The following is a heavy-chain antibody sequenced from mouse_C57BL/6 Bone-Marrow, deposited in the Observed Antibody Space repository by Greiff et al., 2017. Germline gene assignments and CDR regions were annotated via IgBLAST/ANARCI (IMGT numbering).Heavy chain of an antibody. CDR2: ISSGSSTI. D-gene: IGHD1-1*01. Sequence: EVQLVESGGGLVKPGGSLKLSCAASGFTFSDYGMHWVRQAPEKGLEWVAYISSGSSTIYYADTVKGRFTLSRDNAKNTLFLQMTRLRSEDTAMYYCARCYGSSYDWYFDVWGTGTTVTVSS. CDR1: GFTFSDYG. V-gene: IGHV5-17*01. J-gene: IGHJ1*03. CDR3: ARCYGSSYDWYFDV.